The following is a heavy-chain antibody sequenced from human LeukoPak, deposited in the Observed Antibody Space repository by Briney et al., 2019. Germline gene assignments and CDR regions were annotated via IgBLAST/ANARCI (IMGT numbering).Heavy chain of an antibody. V-gene: IGHV1-8*02. CDR1: GYTFTGYY. Sequence: ASVKVSCKASGYTFTGYYMHWVRQATGQGLEWMGWMNPNSGSTGYAQKFQGRVTMTRNTSISTAYMELSSLRSEDTAVYYCARGLEYSSGWYRRAFDIWGQGTMVTVSS. J-gene: IGHJ3*02. D-gene: IGHD6-19*01. CDR2: MNPNSGST. CDR3: ARGLEYSSGWYRRAFDI.